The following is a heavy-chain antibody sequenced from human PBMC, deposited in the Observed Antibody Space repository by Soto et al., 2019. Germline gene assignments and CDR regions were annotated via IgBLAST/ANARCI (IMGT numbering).Heavy chain of an antibody. CDR1: GYTFTGYY. V-gene: IGHV1-2*02. D-gene: IGHD6-6*01. CDR3: AREARSIAARPLDY. J-gene: IGHJ4*02. Sequence: ASVKVSCKASGYTFTGYYMHWVRQAPGQGLEWMGWINPNSGGTNYAQKFQGRVTMTRDTSISTAYMELSRLRSDDTAVYYCAREARSIAARPLDYWGQGSLVTVSS. CDR2: INPNSGGT.